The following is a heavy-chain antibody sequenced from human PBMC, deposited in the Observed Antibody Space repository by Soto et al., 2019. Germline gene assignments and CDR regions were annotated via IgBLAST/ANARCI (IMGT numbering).Heavy chain of an antibody. J-gene: IGHJ4*02. CDR1: GFTFSGSA. Sequence: EVQLVESGGGLVQPGGSLKLSCAASGFTFSGSAIHWVRQASGKGLEWVARIRSKASTYATAYAASVKGRFTISRDDSRTTAYRQMNSLKTEDTAMYYCTRVETTPFDYWGQGTLVTVSS. V-gene: IGHV3-73*02. D-gene: IGHD1-26*01. CDR2: IRSKASTYAT. CDR3: TRVETTPFDY.